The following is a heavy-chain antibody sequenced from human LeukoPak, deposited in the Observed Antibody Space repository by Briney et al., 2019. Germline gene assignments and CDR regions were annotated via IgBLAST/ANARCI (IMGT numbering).Heavy chain of an antibody. V-gene: IGHV4-61*02. Sequence: SETLSLTCTVSGGSISSGSYYWSWIRQPAGKGLEWIGRIYTSGCTNYNPSLKSRVTISVDTSKNQFSLKLSSVTAADTAVYYCASTGSLYSSGWRVLDYWGQGTLVTVSS. D-gene: IGHD6-19*01. J-gene: IGHJ4*02. CDR2: IYTSGCT. CDR3: ASTGSLYSSGWRVLDY. CDR1: GGSISSGSYY.